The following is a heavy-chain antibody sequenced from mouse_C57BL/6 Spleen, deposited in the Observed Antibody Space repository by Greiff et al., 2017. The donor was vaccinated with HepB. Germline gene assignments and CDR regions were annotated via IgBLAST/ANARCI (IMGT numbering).Heavy chain of an antibody. CDR3: ARQGHYDYDEAWFAY. D-gene: IGHD2-4*01. J-gene: IGHJ3*01. V-gene: IGHV5-9*01. CDR1: GFTFSSYT. Sequence: EVQLQESGGGLVKPGGSLKLSCAASGFTFSSYTMSWVRQTPEKRLEWVATISGGGGNTYYPDSVKGRFTISRDNAKNTLYLQMSSLRSEDTALYYCARQGHYDYDEAWFAYWGQGTLVTVSA. CDR2: ISGGGGNT.